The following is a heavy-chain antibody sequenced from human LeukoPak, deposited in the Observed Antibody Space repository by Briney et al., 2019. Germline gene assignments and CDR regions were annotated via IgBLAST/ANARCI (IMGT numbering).Heavy chain of an antibody. V-gene: IGHV3-53*01. CDR1: GFTVSSNY. Sequence: PGGSLRLSCAASGFTVSSNYMSWVRQAPGKGLEWVSVIYGGGSTYYADSVKGRFTISRDNSKNTLYLQMNSLRAEDTAVYYCAKGSVQSDLFYFDYWGQGTLVTVSS. CDR3: AKGSVQSDLFYFDY. CDR2: IYGGGST. D-gene: IGHD4-11*01. J-gene: IGHJ4*02.